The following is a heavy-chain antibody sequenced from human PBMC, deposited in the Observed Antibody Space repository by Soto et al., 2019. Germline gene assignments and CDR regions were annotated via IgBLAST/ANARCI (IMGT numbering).Heavy chain of an antibody. CDR1: GGSISSSSYY. CDR3: ARHEISITMIVVVRWFDP. V-gene: IGHV4-39*01. J-gene: IGHJ5*02. Sequence: SETLSLTCTVPGGSISSSSYYWGWIRQPPGKGLEWIGSIYYSGSTYYNPSLKSRVTISVDTSKNQFSLKLSSVTAADTAVYYCARHEISITMIVVVRWFDPWGQGALVTVSS. D-gene: IGHD3-22*01. CDR2: IYYSGST.